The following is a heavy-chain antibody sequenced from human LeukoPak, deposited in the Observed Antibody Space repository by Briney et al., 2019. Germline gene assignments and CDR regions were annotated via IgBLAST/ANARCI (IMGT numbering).Heavy chain of an antibody. J-gene: IGHJ2*01. V-gene: IGHV5-51*01. Sequence: GESLKISGQASGFTFTNYWIAWVRQMPGKGLEWMGIVHAGDSDARYSPSFQDQVTMSADKSISTTYLQWNSLRASDSAMYFCARFGYSTSLDFYLDVWGRGTLVAVSS. CDR3: ARFGYSTSLDFYLDV. CDR2: VHAGDSDA. D-gene: IGHD6-13*01. CDR1: GFTFTNYW.